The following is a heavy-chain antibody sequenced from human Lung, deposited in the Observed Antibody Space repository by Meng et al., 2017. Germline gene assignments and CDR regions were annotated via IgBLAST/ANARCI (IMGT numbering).Heavy chain of an antibody. Sequence: EVQLLESGGGLVQPGGSLRLSCAASGFTFSGYAMTWVGQAPGKGLEWVSSVSGSDDIAYYGDSVKGRVTISRDNSKNTLYLQMNSLRAEDTAVYFCAKDLGASSSYYFDYWGQGTLVTVSS. CDR1: GFTFSGYA. V-gene: IGHV3-23*01. CDR2: VSGSDDIA. CDR3: AKDLGASSSYYFDY. D-gene: IGHD6-6*01. J-gene: IGHJ4*02.